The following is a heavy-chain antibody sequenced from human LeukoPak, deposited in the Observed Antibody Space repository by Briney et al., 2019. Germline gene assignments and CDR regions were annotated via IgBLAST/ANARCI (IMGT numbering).Heavy chain of an antibody. CDR1: GGTFSSYA. CDR2: IIPIFGTA. Sequence: ASVKVPCKASGGTFSSYAISWVRQAPGQGLEWMGGIIPIFGTANYAQKFQGRVTITADESTSTAYMELSSLRSEDTAVYYCARVCSSSCDYYYGMDVWGQGTTVTVSS. CDR3: ARVCSSSCDYYYGMDV. J-gene: IGHJ6*02. V-gene: IGHV1-69*01. D-gene: IGHD6-13*01.